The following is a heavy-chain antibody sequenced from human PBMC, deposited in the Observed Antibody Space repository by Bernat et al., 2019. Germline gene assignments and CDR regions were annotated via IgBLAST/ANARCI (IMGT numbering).Heavy chain of an antibody. CDR1: GFILSGYA. CDR3: ARDPEPYCSTTSCYGEY. V-gene: IGHV3-33*01. D-gene: IGHD2-2*01. CDR2: IWYDGTTR. J-gene: IGHJ4*02. Sequence: QVQLVESGGGVVQPGRSLRLSCAASGFILSGYAMHWVRQTPDKGLEWLAVIWYDGTTRYYADSVKGRFTISRDNSENMVYLQLNSLRAEDTAVYFCARDPEPYCSTTSCYGEYWGQGTLVTVSS.